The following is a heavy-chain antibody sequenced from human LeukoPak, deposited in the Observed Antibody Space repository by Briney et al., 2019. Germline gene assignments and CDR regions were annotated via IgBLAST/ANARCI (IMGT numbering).Heavy chain of an antibody. D-gene: IGHD3-22*01. Sequence: ASVKVSCKASGYTFTSYAMNWVRQAPGQGLEWMGWINTNTGNPTYAQGFTGRLVFSLDTSVSTAYLQISSLKAEDTAVYYCAPSLYDSGGYYFWYFDLWGRGTLVTVSS. CDR2: INTNTGNP. J-gene: IGHJ2*01. V-gene: IGHV7-4-1*02. CDR3: APSLYDSGGYYFWYFDL. CDR1: GYTFTSYA.